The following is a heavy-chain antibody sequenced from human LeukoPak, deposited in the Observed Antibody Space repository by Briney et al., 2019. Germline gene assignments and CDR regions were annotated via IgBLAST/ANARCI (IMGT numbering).Heavy chain of an antibody. CDR1: GGTFSSYI. Sequence: ASVKVSCKASGGTFSSYIITWVRQAPRQGLEWMGRIIPMFGTPNYAQKFQDRVTITADESARTAYMELSSLRFEDTAVYYCARQGYTNNLGGYFGDKDDCFDLWGQGTMVTVSS. V-gene: IGHV1-69*13. J-gene: IGHJ3*01. CDR2: IIPMFGTP. D-gene: IGHD3-9*01. CDR3: ARQGYTNNLGGYFGDKDDCFDL.